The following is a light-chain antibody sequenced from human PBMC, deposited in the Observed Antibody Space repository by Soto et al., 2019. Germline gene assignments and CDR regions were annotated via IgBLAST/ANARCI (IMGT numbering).Light chain of an antibody. CDR3: LQYQSYWT. CDR1: QSISRQ. CDR2: QAS. Sequence: DIQMTQSPSTLSASVGDRVSITCRASQSISRQLAWYQQKPGKAPNLLIYQASNLETGVPSRFTGSGSGIEFTLTISSLQPDDLATYYGLQYQSYWTFGQGTKVEVK. J-gene: IGKJ1*01. V-gene: IGKV1-5*03.